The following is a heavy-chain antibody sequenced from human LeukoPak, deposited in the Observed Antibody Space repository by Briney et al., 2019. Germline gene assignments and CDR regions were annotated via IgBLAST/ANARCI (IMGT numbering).Heavy chain of an antibody. CDR1: GFTFDVYA. D-gene: IGHD3-9*01. CDR3: AKGDYDILTGYSDY. Sequence: PGGSLRLSRAASGFTFDVYAMHWVRQAPGKGLEWVSGISWNSGSIGYAASVKGRFTISRDNAKNSLYLQMNSLRAEDTALYYCAKGDYDILTGYSDYWGQGTLVTVSS. J-gene: IGHJ4*02. V-gene: IGHV3-9*01. CDR2: ISWNSGSI.